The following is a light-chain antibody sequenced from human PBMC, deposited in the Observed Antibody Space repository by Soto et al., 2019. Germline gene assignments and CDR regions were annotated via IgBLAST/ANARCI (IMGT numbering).Light chain of an antibody. CDR2: DAS. Sequence: EIVLTQSLATLSLSPGERATLSCRASQSIGSSLAWYQQKPGQAPRLLIYDASSRATGFPARFSGSGSGTDFTLTIGSLEPEDFAVYYCQQRSEWPRTFGQGTKVEIK. CDR1: QSIGSS. J-gene: IGKJ1*01. V-gene: IGKV3-11*01. CDR3: QQRSEWPRT.